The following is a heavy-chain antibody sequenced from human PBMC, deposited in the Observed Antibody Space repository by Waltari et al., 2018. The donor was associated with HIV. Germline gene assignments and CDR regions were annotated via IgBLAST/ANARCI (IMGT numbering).Heavy chain of an antibody. V-gene: IGHV4-34*01. CDR1: GGSFSGYY. D-gene: IGHD2-15*01. CDR2: INHSGST. CDR3: ARRGCSGVSCYPH. Sequence: QVQLQQWGAGLLKPSETLSLTCAVYGGSFSGYYWSWIRQPPGKGLEWIGEINHSGSTNYNPSLKSRVTISVDTSKNQFSLKLSSVTAADTAVYYCARRGCSGVSCYPHWGQGTLVTVSS. J-gene: IGHJ4*02.